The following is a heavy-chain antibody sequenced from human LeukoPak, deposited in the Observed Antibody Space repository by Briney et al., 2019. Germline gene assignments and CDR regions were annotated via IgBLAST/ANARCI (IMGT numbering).Heavy chain of an antibody. CDR1: GFTFSSYA. J-gene: IGHJ4*02. CDR2: ISGSGGST. V-gene: IGHV3-23*01. CDR3: AKDLAAGYSSGWYIPGRYYFDY. D-gene: IGHD6-19*01. Sequence: GGSLRLSCAASGFTFSSYAMSWVRQAPGKGLEWVSAISGSGGSTYYADSVKGRFTISRDNSKNTLYLQMNSLRAEDTAVYYCAKDLAAGYSSGWYIPGRYYFDYRGQGTLVTVSS.